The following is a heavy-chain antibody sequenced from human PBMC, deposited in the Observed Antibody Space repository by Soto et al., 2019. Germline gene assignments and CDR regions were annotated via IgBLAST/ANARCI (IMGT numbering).Heavy chain of an antibody. V-gene: IGHV3-33*01. D-gene: IGHD2-2*01. CDR3: ARDLEDIVVVPAAIRYYYGMDV. CDR1: GFTFSSYG. J-gene: IGHJ6*02. Sequence: QVQLVESGGGVVQPGRSLRLSCAASGFTFSSYGMHWVRQAPGKGLEWVAVIWYDGSNKYYADSVKGRFTISRDNSKNTLYLKMNSLRAEDKAVYYCARDLEDIVVVPAAIRYYYGMDVWGQGTTVTVSS. CDR2: IWYDGSNK.